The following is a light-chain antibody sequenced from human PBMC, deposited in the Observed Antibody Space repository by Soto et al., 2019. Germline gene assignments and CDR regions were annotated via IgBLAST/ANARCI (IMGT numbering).Light chain of an antibody. CDR3: CSYAGSSTV. CDR1: SSDVGSYNL. CDR2: EVS. J-gene: IGLJ1*01. Sequence: QSVLTQPASVSRSPGQSITISCTGTSSDVGSYNLVSWYQQHPGKAPKLMICEVSKRPSGVSNRFSGSKSGNTASLTISGLQAEDEADYYCCSYAGSSTVFGTGTKLTVL. V-gene: IGLV2-23*02.